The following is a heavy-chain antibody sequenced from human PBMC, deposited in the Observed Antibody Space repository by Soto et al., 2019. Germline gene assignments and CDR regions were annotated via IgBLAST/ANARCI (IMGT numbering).Heavy chain of an antibody. Sequence: EVQRLESGGGLVQPGGSLRLSCAASGFTFSSYAMTWVRQAPGKGLEWGSGISGSGVSTYYSDSVKGRFTISRDNSKNTLYLQMNSLRAEDTALYYCAKGSRADCYWDSDYWGQGTLVTVSS. CDR2: ISGSGVST. V-gene: IGHV3-23*01. CDR3: AKGSRADCYWDSDY. J-gene: IGHJ4*02. CDR1: GFTFSSYA. D-gene: IGHD2-21*02.